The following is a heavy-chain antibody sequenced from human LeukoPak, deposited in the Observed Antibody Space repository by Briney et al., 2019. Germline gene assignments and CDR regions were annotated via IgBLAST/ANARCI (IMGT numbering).Heavy chain of an antibody. CDR1: GYIFTGYY. CDR3: ASGSDISAFYLYYSDY. Sequence: GASVKVSCKASGYIFTGYYMHWVRQAPGQGLEWMGCINPNSGGTYYAEKFQDRVTMTRDTSISTAYMELSRLRSDDTAVYYCASGSDISAFYLYYSDYWGQGSLVTVSS. CDR2: INPNSGGT. J-gene: IGHJ4*02. D-gene: IGHD3-22*01. V-gene: IGHV1-2*02.